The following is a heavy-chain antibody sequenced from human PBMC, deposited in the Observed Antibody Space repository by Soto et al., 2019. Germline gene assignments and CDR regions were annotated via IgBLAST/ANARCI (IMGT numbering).Heavy chain of an antibody. Sequence: GGSLRLSCAASGFTFSSYGMHWVRQAPGKGLEWVAVIWYDGSNKYYADSVKGRFTISRDNSKNTLYLQMNSLRAEDTAVYYCARGYSSSSPLDYWGQGTLVTVSS. CDR1: GFTFSSYG. CDR2: IWYDGSNK. CDR3: ARGYSSSSPLDY. V-gene: IGHV3-33*01. J-gene: IGHJ4*02. D-gene: IGHD6-6*01.